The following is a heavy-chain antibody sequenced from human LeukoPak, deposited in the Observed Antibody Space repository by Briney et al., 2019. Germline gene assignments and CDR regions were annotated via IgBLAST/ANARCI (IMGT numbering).Heavy chain of an antibody. Sequence: ASVKVSCKASGYTFTSYGISWVRQAPGQGLEWMGWISAYNGNTNYAQKLQGRVTMTIDTSTSTAYMELRSLRSDDTAVYYCARGASGPGPKYNFDYWGQGTLVTVSS. CDR2: ISAYNGNT. CDR1: GYTFTSYG. CDR3: ARGASGPGPKYNFDY. V-gene: IGHV1-18*01. J-gene: IGHJ4*02. D-gene: IGHD1-1*01.